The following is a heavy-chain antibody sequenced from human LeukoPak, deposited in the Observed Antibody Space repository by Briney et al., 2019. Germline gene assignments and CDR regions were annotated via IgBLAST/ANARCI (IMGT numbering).Heavy chain of an antibody. CDR1: GGSISSYY. D-gene: IGHD7-27*01. CDR3: ARSFPLTGFDY. V-gene: IGHV4-59*01. CDR2: IYYSGST. Sequence: ASETLSLTCTVSGGSISSYYWSWIRQPPGKGLEWIGYIYYSGSTNYNPSLKSRVTISVDTSKNQFSLKLSSVTAADTAVYYCARSFPLTGFDYWGQGTLVTVSS. J-gene: IGHJ4*02.